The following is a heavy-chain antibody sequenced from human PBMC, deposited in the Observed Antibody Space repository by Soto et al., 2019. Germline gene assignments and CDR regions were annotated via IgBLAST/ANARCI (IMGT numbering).Heavy chain of an antibody. CDR2: IIPISGTA. CDR1: GGTFSSYA. CDR3: ARSQGSSTSLEIYYYYYYGMDV. J-gene: IGHJ6*02. D-gene: IGHD2-2*01. Sequence: QVQLVQSGAEVKKPGSSVKVSCKASGGTFSSYAISWVRQAPGQGLEWMGGIIPISGTANYAQKFQGRVTITADESTSTVYMELSSLRSEATAVYYCARSQGSSTSLEIYYYYYYGMDVWGQGTTVTVSS. V-gene: IGHV1-69*01.